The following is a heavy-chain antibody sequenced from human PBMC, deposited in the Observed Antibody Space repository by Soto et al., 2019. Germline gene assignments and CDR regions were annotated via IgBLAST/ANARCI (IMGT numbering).Heavy chain of an antibody. V-gene: IGHV3-11*01. CDR1: GFTFSDYD. J-gene: IGHJ4*02. CDR3: ARMGPRAARPSY. D-gene: IGHD6-6*01. Sequence: QVQLAESGGGLVEPGGYLRISCAASGFTFSDYDMSWIRQSPGKGLEWVSFVSSSGTTMYFADSVKCRFTISRDNAKNSLDLQMNSLRAEDTAVYYCARMGPRAARPSYWGQGTLVTVSS. CDR2: VSSSGTTM.